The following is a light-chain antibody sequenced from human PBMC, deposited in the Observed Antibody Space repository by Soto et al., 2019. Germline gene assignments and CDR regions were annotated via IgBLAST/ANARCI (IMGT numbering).Light chain of an antibody. V-gene: IGKV1-5*01. J-gene: IGKJ1*01. CDR2: DAS. CDR1: QSINNR. Sequence: IQMTQSPSTLSASIGDRVTITCRASQSINNRLAWYQQMPGKAPNLLIYDASTLESGVPSRFRGSGSETEFTLTISGPQPDDFATYYCQQFIDGWTFGQGTKVDNK. CDR3: QQFIDGWT.